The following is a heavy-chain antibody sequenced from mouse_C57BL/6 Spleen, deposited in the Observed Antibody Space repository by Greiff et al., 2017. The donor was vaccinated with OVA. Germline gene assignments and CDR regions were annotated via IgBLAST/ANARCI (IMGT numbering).Heavy chain of an antibody. CDR3: ARPANWDDDWYFDV. CDR2: IYPRSGNT. CDR1: GYTFTSYG. Sequence: QVQLKQSGAELARPGASVKLSCKASGYTFTSYGISWVKQRTGQGLEWIGEIYPRSGNTYYNEKFKGKATLTADKSSSTAYMELRSLTSEDSAVYFFARPANWDDDWYFDVWGTGTTVTVSS. V-gene: IGHV1-81*01. D-gene: IGHD4-1*01. J-gene: IGHJ1*03.